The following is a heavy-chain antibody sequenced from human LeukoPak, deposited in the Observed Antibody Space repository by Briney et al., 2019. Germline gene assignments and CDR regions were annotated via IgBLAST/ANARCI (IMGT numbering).Heavy chain of an antibody. CDR3: ARDRSDYYYGMDV. Sequence: PSENLSLTCTVSGGSISSYYWSWIRQPPGKGLVWIGYIYYSGSTNYNPSLKSRVTISVDTSKNQFSLKLSSVTAADTAVYYCARDRSDYYYGMDVWGQGTTVTVSS. V-gene: IGHV4-59*01. J-gene: IGHJ6*02. CDR1: GGSISSYY. CDR2: IYYSGST. D-gene: IGHD1-26*01.